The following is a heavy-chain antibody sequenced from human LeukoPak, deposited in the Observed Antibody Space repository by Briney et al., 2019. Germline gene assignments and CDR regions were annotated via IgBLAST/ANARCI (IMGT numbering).Heavy chain of an antibody. CDR3: ARESGKFDY. J-gene: IGHJ4*02. V-gene: IGHV3-43*02. CDR1: GLPIADFA. CDR2: ISGDGVST. Sequence: GGSLRLSCVASGLPIADFAMHWVRQAPGKGLEWVSLISGDGVSTFYADSVKGRFSISRDNSKNPLSLEMNSLRTEDTAMYYCARESGKFDYWGQGTLVAVSS.